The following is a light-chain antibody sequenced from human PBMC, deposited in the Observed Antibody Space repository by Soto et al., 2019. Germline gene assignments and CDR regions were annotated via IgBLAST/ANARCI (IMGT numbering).Light chain of an antibody. Sequence: DLQMTQSPSTLSASVGDRVIITCRASHSISSWLAWYQQRPGKAPKLLIYDASSLESGVPSRFSGGGIGTDFSLSISSLQPDAFATYYCQQYDKYAWTFGQGTKVDIK. CDR1: HSISSW. V-gene: IGKV1-5*01. J-gene: IGKJ1*01. CDR3: QQYDKYAWT. CDR2: DAS.